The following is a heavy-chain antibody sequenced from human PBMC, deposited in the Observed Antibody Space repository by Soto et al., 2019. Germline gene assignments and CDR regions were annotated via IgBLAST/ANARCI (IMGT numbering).Heavy chain of an antibody. V-gene: IGHV2-5*02. CDR3: AHRVPGSSTGWDPGIFDY. J-gene: IGHJ4*02. CDR2: IYWDDDK. D-gene: IGHD6-19*01. Sequence: CGRTLVNPTPTLPLTCTFSGFSLITSGVGVGWMRQPTARALEWLAFIYWDDDKRYSPSLRSRLTITKDTSDNLVVLLMTNMDPVDTATYFCAHRVPGSSTGWDPGIFDYWGQGAMVTVSS. CDR1: GFSLITSGVG.